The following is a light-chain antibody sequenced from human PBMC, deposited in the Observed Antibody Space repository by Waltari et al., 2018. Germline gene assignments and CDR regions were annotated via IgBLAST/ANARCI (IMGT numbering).Light chain of an antibody. CDR1: SGHSSNI. V-gene: IGLV4-69*01. CDR3: QTGGHGKWV. Sequence: QLVLTQSPSASASLGASVKLTCTLSSGHSSNIIAWHQQQPEKGPRYLMKVNSDGSHSKGHGLHDRLSGSRSGAERCLSISSVQSEDEADYYCQTGGHGKWVFGGRTKLTVL. CDR2: VNSDGSH. J-gene: IGLJ3*02.